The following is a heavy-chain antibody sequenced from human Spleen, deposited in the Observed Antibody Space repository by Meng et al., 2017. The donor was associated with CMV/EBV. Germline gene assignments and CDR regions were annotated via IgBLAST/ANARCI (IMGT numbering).Heavy chain of an antibody. CDR1: GGSINSNY. D-gene: IGHD4-17*01. Sequence: SETLSLTCTVSGGSINSNYWSWIRQPPGKGLEWIGYIYYSGSTNYNPSLKSRVTISVDTSKNQFSLKLTSVTAADTAVYYCARDSGATVTGWFDPWGQGTLVTVSS. CDR3: ARDSGATVTGWFDP. V-gene: IGHV4-59*01. CDR2: IYYSGST. J-gene: IGHJ5*02.